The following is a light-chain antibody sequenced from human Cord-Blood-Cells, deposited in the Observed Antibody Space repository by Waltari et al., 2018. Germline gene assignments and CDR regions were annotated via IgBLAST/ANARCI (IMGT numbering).Light chain of an antibody. CDR3: QQRSNWPLT. J-gene: IGKJ4*01. Sequence: IVLTPSPATLSLSPGESATLSCRASQSVSSNLAWYQQKPGQAPRLLIYDASNRATGIPARFSGSGSGTDFTLTISSLEPEDFAVYYCQQRSNWPLTFGGGTKVEIK. CDR2: DAS. CDR1: QSVSSN. V-gene: IGKV3-11*01.